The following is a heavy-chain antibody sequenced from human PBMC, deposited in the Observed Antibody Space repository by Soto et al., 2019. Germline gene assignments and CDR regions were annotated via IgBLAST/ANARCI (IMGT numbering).Heavy chain of an antibody. V-gene: IGHV3-15*01. Sequence: GWSLRLSCAASGFPCSNAWMSWVRQAPGKGLEWVGRIKSKTDGGTTDYAAPVKGRFTISRDDSKNTLYLQMNSLKTEDTAVYYCTTDGGYDSRSPYYYYGMDVWGQGTTVIVSS. J-gene: IGHJ6*02. CDR3: TTDGGYDSRSPYYYYGMDV. CDR2: IKSKTDGGTT. D-gene: IGHD6-6*01. CDR1: GFPCSNAW.